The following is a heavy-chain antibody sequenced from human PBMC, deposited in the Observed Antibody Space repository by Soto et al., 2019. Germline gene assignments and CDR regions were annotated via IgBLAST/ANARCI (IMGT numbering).Heavy chain of an antibody. CDR1: GGTFSSYA. D-gene: IGHD2-15*01. CDR3: ARDGLGYCSGGSCWFDP. J-gene: IGHJ5*02. Sequence: ASVKVSCKASGGTFSSYAISWVRRAPGQGLEWMGGIIPIFGTANYAQKFQGRVTITADESTSTAYMELSSLRSEDTAVYYCARDGLGYCSGGSCWFDPWGQGTLVTVSS. V-gene: IGHV1-69*13. CDR2: IIPIFGTA.